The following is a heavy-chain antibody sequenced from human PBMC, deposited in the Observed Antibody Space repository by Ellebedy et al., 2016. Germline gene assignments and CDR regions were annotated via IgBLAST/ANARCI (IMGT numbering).Heavy chain of an antibody. D-gene: IGHD3-10*01. V-gene: IGHV1-18*04. CDR1: GYTFTTFS. CDR2: VNTFSGNT. Sequence: ASVKVSCXASGYTFTTFSITWVRQVPGQGLEWMGFVNTFSGNTKFAQKFQGRVSMTTDSSTHTAYMDLRGLRSDDTAMYYCAKTSGWGYGENWGQGTLVTVSS. CDR3: AKTSGWGYGEN. J-gene: IGHJ4*02.